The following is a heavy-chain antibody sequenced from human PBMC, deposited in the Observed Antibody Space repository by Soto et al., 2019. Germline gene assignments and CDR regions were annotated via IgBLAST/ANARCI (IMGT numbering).Heavy chain of an antibody. D-gene: IGHD3-10*01. Sequence: ASVKVSCKASGYAFTGYYMHWVRQAPGQGLEWMGWINPNSGGTNYAQKFQGWVTMTRDTPISTAYMELSRLRSDDTAVYYCARVWFGEFGPYDYWGQGTLVTVSS. CDR2: INPNSGGT. CDR3: ARVWFGEFGPYDY. J-gene: IGHJ4*02. CDR1: GYAFTGYY. V-gene: IGHV1-2*04.